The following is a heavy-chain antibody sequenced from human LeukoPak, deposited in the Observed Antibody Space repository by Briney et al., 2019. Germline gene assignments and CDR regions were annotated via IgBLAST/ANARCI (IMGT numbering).Heavy chain of an antibody. J-gene: IGHJ4*02. V-gene: IGHV3-7*04. Sequence: GGSLRLSCAASGFTFNSYWMTWLRQAPGKGLEWVANIKQDGSEKYYVDSVEGRFTISRDNARNSVYLQMNSLRAEDTAVYYCARGGTRGYSPSDYWGQGTLVTVSS. CDR1: GFTFNSYW. CDR2: IKQDGSEK. CDR3: ARGGTRGYSPSDY. D-gene: IGHD5-18*01.